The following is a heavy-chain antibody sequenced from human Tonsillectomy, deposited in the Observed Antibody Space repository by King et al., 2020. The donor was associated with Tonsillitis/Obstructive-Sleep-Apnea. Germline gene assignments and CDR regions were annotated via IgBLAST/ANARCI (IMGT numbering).Heavy chain of an antibody. J-gene: IGHJ3*02. CDR1: GFSLSTGGVG. D-gene: IGHD3-3*01. CDR2: IYWDDDK. V-gene: IGHV2-5*02. CDR3: ARGNYDSDAFDI. Sequence: TLKESGPTLVKPPQTLTLTCTFSGFSLSTGGVGVGWIRQPPGKALEWLALIYWDDDKGYSPSLKSRLTITKNTSKNQVVLTMTNMDPVDTATYYCARGNYDSDAFDIWGQGTMVTVSS.